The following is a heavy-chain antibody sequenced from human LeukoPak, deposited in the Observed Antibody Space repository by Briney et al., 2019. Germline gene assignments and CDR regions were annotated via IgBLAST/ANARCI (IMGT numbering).Heavy chain of an antibody. Sequence: ASVKVSCKASGGTFSSYAISWVRQAPGQGLEWMGRIIPILGIANYAQKFQGRVTITADKSTSTAYMELSSLRSEDTAVYYCARDAVXXVAATPYYFDYWGQGTLV. V-gene: IGHV1-69*04. D-gene: IGHD2-15*01. CDR2: IIPILGIA. CDR3: ARDAVXXVAATPYYFDY. J-gene: IGHJ4*02. CDR1: GGTFSSYA.